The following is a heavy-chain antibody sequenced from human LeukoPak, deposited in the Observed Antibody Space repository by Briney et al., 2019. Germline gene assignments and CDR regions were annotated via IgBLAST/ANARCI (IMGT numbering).Heavy chain of an antibody. Sequence: PGGSLRLSCSASGFPFANTWVTWVRQAPGKGLEWVGRIKPKHDGATTDYAAPVKGRFTISRDDTKNTLFLQMTSLNAEDSGVYFCATVIFVYTAFDIWGQGTVVTVSS. CDR2: IKPKHDGATT. CDR1: GFPFANTW. V-gene: IGHV3-15*01. D-gene: IGHD3-16*02. CDR3: ATVIFVYTAFDI. J-gene: IGHJ3*02.